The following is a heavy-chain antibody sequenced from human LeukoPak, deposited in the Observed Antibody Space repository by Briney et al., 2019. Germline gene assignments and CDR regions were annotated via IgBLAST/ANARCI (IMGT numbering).Heavy chain of an antibody. CDR3: VRDGMAGTPNAFDM. J-gene: IGHJ3*02. Sequence: PGGSLRLSCEASGFTFRTYTMDWVRQALGKGLEWVALVLNDGSDKNYADSVKGRFTISRDNSRNTVLLQMNSLRPEDTAVYYCVRDGMAGTPNAFDMWGQGTMVTVSS. V-gene: IGHV3-30*04. CDR2: VLNDGSDK. D-gene: IGHD6-19*01. CDR1: GFTFRTYT.